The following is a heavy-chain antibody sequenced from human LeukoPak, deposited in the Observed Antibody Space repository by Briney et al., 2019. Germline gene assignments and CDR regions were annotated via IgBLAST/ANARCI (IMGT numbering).Heavy chain of an antibody. J-gene: IGHJ4*02. CDR3: ARAFSQYYYDSSGYYYY. CDR1: GGSFSGYY. CDR2: INHSGST. D-gene: IGHD3-22*01. Sequence: SETLSLTCAVYGGSFSGYYWSWIRQPPGKGLEWIGEINHSGSTNYNPSLKSRVTISVDTSKNQFSLKLSSVTAADTDVYYCARAFSQYYYDSSGYYYYWGQGTLVTVSS. V-gene: IGHV4-34*01.